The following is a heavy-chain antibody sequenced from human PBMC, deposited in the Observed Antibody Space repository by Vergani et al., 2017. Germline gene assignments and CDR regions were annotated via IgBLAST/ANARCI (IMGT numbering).Heavy chain of an antibody. CDR1: GYTFTSYY. J-gene: IGHJ6*02. D-gene: IGHD4-17*01. Sequence: QVQLVQSGAEVKKPGASVKVSCKASGYTFTSYYMHWVRQAPGQGLEWLGIINHSGGSTSYAQKFQGRVTMNRDTSTSTVYMELSSLRSEDTAVYYCAREEKAGLRDYYYYYGMDVWGQGTTVTVSS. V-gene: IGHV1-46*01. CDR2: INHSGGST. CDR3: AREEKAGLRDYYYYYGMDV.